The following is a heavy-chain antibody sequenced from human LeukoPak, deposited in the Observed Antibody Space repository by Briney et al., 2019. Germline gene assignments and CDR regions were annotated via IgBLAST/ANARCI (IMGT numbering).Heavy chain of an antibody. CDR2: INHSGST. CDR1: GGSISNYY. D-gene: IGHD3-10*02. CDR3: ARRVKVNFVGLFGEDNNYYYMDV. Sequence: SETLSLTCAVYGGSISNYYWNWIRQSPGKGLEYIGEINHSGSTNYNPSRKRRVTISVDTSKNQFSLKLSSVTAADTAVYYCARRVKVNFVGLFGEDNNYYYMDVWGKGTTVTVS. J-gene: IGHJ6*03. V-gene: IGHV4-34*01.